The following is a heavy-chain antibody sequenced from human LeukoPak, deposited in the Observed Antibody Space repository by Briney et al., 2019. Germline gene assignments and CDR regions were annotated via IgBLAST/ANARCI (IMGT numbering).Heavy chain of an antibody. V-gene: IGHV7-4-1*02. CDR1: GYTFTSYA. D-gene: IGHD2-15*01. CDR2: INTNTGNP. CDR3: ARDPEIVDCSGGSCYYGQDY. Sequence: ASVKVSCKASGYTFTSYAMNWVRQAPGQGLEWMGWINTNTGNPTYAQGFTGRFVFSLDTSVSTAYLQISSLKAEDTAVYYCARDPEIVDCSGGSCYYGQDYWGQGTLVTVSS. J-gene: IGHJ4*02.